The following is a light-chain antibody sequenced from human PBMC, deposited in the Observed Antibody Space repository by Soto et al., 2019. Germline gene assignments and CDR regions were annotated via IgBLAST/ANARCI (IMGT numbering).Light chain of an antibody. CDR1: QITSSY. V-gene: IGKV1-5*03. Sequence: IQMTQSPSTLSASVGDRVSITCRSSQITSSYLAWYQQKPGTAPKLLIYQASSLENGVPSRFSGSGSGTEFSLTISSLQPDDFATYYCQQYSSHSTFGQGTKVDIK. CDR3: QQYSSHST. CDR2: QAS. J-gene: IGKJ1*01.